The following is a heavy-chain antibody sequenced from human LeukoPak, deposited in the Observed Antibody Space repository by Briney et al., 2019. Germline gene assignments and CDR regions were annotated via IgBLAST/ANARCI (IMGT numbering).Heavy chain of an antibody. J-gene: IGHJ4*02. V-gene: IGHV4-59*01. Sequence: SETLSLTCTVSGGSISSYYWSWIRQPPGKGLEWIGYIYYSGSTNYNPSLKSRVTISVDTSKNQFPLKLSSVTAADTAVYYCARFSFIAAAARGYFDYWGQGTLVTVSS. CDR2: IYYSGST. CDR3: ARFSFIAAAARGYFDY. CDR1: GGSISSYY. D-gene: IGHD6-13*01.